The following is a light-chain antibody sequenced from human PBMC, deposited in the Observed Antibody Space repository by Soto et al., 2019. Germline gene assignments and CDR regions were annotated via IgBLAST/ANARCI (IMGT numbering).Light chain of an antibody. J-gene: IGLJ2*01. CDR3: CSHAGSHVI. CDR1: TSDVGTYKF. V-gene: IGLV2-23*02. CDR2: EVS. Sequence: QSALTQPASVSGSPGQSITISCTGTTSDVGTYKFVSWYQQHPGIAPKLMIYEVSERPSGVSNRFSGSKYGNTASLTISGLQAEDEADYYCCSHAGSHVIFGGGTKLTVL.